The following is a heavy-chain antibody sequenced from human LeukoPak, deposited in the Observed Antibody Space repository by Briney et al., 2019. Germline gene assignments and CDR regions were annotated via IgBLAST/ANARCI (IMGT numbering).Heavy chain of an antibody. CDR2: MNPNSGNT. V-gene: IGHV1-8*03. CDR1: GYTFTSYN. Sequence: ASVKVSCKAPGYTFTSYNINWVRQATGQGLEWMGWMNPNSGNTGYAQKFQGRVTITRNTSISTAYMELSSLRSEDTAVYYCARGPPYYDFWSGYGYYYYYMDVWGKGTTVTVSS. J-gene: IGHJ6*03. D-gene: IGHD3-3*01. CDR3: ARGPPYYDFWSGYGYYYYYMDV.